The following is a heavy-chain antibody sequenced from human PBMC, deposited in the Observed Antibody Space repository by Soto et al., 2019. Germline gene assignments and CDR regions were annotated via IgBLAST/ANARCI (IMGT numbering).Heavy chain of an antibody. Sequence: PGGSLRLSCTASGFTFISYAMHWVRQAPGKGLEWVAVISYDGSNKYYADSVKGRFTISRDNSKNTLYLQMNSLRAEDTAVYYCAKDCSLPLGLLWFGELLSYFDYWGQGTLVTVSS. CDR2: ISYDGSNK. V-gene: IGHV3-30-3*01. CDR1: GFTFISYA. CDR3: AKDCSLPLGLLWFGELLSYFDY. D-gene: IGHD3-10*01. J-gene: IGHJ4*02.